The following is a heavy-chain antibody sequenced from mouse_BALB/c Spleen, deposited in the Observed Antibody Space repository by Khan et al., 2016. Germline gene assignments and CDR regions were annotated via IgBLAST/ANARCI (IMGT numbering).Heavy chain of an antibody. CDR3: ARGVDGSWFAY. CDR1: GFSLTSYG. D-gene: IGHD1-1*01. V-gene: IGHV2-9*02. J-gene: IGHJ3*01. Sequence: QVQLKESGPGLVAPSQSLSITCTVSGFSLTSYGVHWVRQPPGKGLEWLGVIWAGGRTNYNSALMSRMSISKDNSKSQVFLKLNSLQTDDTASYYWARGVDGSWFAYWGQGTLVTVAA. CDR2: IWAGGRT.